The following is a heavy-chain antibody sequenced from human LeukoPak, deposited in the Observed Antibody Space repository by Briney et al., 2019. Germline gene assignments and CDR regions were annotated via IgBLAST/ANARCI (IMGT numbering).Heavy chain of an antibody. CDR2: IGGSGSYI. V-gene: IGHV3-11*01. D-gene: IGHD1-1*01. CDR1: GFTFSDYY. Sequence: GESLRLSCAASGFTFSDYYMSWIRQAPAKGLEWVSYIGGSGSYIYYADSVKGRFTISRDNARNSLYLKMNSLRADDTAVYFCARWNLVSDYWGQRTLVTVSS. CDR3: ARWNLVSDY. J-gene: IGHJ4*02.